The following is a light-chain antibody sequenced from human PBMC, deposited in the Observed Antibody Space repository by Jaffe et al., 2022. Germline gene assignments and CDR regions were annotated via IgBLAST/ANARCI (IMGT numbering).Light chain of an antibody. V-gene: IGKV4-1*01. CDR1: QSVLYTPNNKNY. CDR2: WAS. CDR3: QQYYITPPS. J-gene: IGKJ4*01. Sequence: DIVMTQSPDSLAVSLGERATINCKSSQSVLYTPNNKNYLAWFQQKPGQPPKLLIYWASTRESGVPDRFSGGGSGTDFTLTISNLQAEDVAVYYCQQYYITPPSFGGGTEVEIK.